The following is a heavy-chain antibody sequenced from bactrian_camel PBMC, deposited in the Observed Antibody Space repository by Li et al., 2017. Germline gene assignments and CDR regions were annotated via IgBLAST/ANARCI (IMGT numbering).Heavy chain of an antibody. CDR2: IATGSGNT. Sequence: DVQLVESGGGSVQPGGSLRLSCGASGHTYSSNCMGWLRQAPGKEREGVARIATGSGNTYYADSVKGRFTLSRDSAKNTVYLQMDSLRPEDTAEYQCAASQFLDAPGDYVARRASEYTYWGQKTQVTVS. CDR1: GHTYSSNC. CDR3: AASQFLDAPGDYVARRASEYTY. V-gene: IGHV3S40*01. D-gene: IGHD4*01. J-gene: IGHJ4*01.